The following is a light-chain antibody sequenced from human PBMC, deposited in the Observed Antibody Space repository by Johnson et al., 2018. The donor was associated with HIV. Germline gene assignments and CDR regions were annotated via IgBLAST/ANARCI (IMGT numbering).Light chain of an antibody. V-gene: IGLV1-51*01. CDR3: GTWGGV. CDR2: DNN. J-gene: IGLJ1*01. Sequence: QSALTQPPSVSAAPGQKVTISCSGSSSNIGNNYVSWYQQLPGTAPKLLIYDNNKRPSGIPDRFSGSKSGTSATLGITGLQTGDEADYYGGTWGGVFGTGTKVTVL. CDR1: SSNIGNNY.